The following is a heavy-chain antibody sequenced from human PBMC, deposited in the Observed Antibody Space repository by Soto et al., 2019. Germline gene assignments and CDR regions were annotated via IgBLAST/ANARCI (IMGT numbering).Heavy chain of an antibody. CDR3: ARVLSKGWFGELYRWFDP. Sequence: QVQLVQSGAEVKKPGSSVKVSCKASGGTFSSYAISWVRQAPGQGLEWMGGIIPIFGTANYAQKFQGRVTITADESTSTAYMELSSLRSEDTAVYYCARVLSKGWFGELYRWFDPWGQGTLVTVSS. J-gene: IGHJ5*02. V-gene: IGHV1-69*01. CDR1: GGTFSSYA. CDR2: IIPIFGTA. D-gene: IGHD3-10*01.